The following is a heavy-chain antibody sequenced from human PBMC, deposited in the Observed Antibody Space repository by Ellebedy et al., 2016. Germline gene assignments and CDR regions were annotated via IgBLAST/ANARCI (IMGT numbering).Heavy chain of an antibody. J-gene: IGHJ6*02. CDR1: GGTFSSYA. CDR2: IIPILGIA. CDR3: ARRGRGYCSSTSCLHYYYYGMDV. D-gene: IGHD2-2*01. Sequence: SVKVSCXASGGTFSSYAISWVRQAPGQGLEWMGRIIPILGIANYAQKFQGRVTITADKSTSTAYMELSSLRSEDTAVYYCARRGRGYCSSTSCLHYYYYGMDVWGQGTTVTVSS. V-gene: IGHV1-69*04.